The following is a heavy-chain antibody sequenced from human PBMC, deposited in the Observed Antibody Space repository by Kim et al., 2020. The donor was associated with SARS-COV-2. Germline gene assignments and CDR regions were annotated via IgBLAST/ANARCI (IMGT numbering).Heavy chain of an antibody. D-gene: IGHD6-13*01. J-gene: IGHJ6*02. V-gene: IGHV3-33*06. CDR2: IWYDGSNK. CDR1: GFTFSSYG. Sequence: GGSLRLSCAASGFTFSSYGMHWVRQAPGKWLEWVAVIWYDGSNKYYADSVQGRFTISRDNSKNTLYLQMNRLRAEDTAVYYCAKDILTAAGTYGDLYGMDVWGQGTTATVSS. CDR3: AKDILTAAGTYGDLYGMDV.